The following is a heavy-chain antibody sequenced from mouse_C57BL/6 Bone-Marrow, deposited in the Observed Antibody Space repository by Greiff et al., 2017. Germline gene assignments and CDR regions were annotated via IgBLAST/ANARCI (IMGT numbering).Heavy chain of an antibody. CDR1: GYTFTSYW. Sequence: QVQLQQPGAELVKPGASVKLSCKASGYTFTSYWMQWVKQRPGQGLEWIGEIDPSDSYTNYNQKFKGKATLTVDTSSSTAYMQLSSLTSEDSAVYYCARMVAGFAYWGQGTLVTVSA. D-gene: IGHD2-2*01. V-gene: IGHV1-50*01. CDR3: ARMVAGFAY. J-gene: IGHJ3*01. CDR2: IDPSDSYT.